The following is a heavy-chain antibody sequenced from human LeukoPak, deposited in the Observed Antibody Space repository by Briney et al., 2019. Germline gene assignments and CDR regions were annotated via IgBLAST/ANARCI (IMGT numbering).Heavy chain of an antibody. V-gene: IGHV4-39*01. J-gene: IGHJ5*02. CDR1: GGSISSSSYY. CDR3: ARHESHDILTGYYVPGASRFDP. D-gene: IGHD3-9*01. CDR2: IYYSGST. Sequence: SETLSLTCTVSGGSISSSSYYWGWIRQPPGKGLEWIGSIYYSGSTYYNPSLKSRVTISVDTSKNQFSLKLSSVTAADTAVYYCARHESHDILTGYYVPGASRFDPWGQGTLVTVSS.